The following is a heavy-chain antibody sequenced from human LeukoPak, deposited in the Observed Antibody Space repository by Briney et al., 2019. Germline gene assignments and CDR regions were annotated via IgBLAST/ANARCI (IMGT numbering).Heavy chain of an antibody. V-gene: IGHV4-59*08. Sequence: AETLSLTCTVSGGSISSYYWSWIRQPPGKGLEVIVHIYYSGSTNYNPSLKSRLTISVDTSKNTYSMKLRSVTAADTAVYTRASHMIHYGAIQEFYLDNWGQGALVTVSS. J-gene: IGHJ4*02. CDR3: ASHMIHYGAIQEFYLDN. CDR1: GGSISSYY. D-gene: IGHD4/OR15-4a*01. CDR2: IYYSGST.